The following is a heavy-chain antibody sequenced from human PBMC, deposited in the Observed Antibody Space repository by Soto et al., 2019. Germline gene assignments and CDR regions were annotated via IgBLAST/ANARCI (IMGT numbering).Heavy chain of an antibody. J-gene: IGHJ4*02. CDR2: LSSSSGHI. CDR3: VRHWLATREFDY. D-gene: IGHD1-26*01. CDR1: GCTFSSHS. Sequence: KPGGSRRLSCAASGCTFSSHSMNWVRQAPGKGLEWVSSLSSSSGHIYYADSVKGRFTISRDNANNSLYLQMNSLRAEDTAVYCCVRHWLATREFDYWGQGTLVTVSS. V-gene: IGHV3-21*01.